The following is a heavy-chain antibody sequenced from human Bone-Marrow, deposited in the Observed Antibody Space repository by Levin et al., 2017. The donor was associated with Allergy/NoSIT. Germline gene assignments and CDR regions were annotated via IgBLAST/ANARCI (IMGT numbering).Heavy chain of an antibody. Sequence: GGSLRLSCTVSGFTFSIYSINWVRQAPGKGLEWVSSISSSGSDMYYVDSVKGRFTISRDNSKNSLTLQMNSLRAEDTAVYYCARGIVGDVGVAHREDVDIWGQGTMVSVSS. CDR2: ISSSGSDM. J-gene: IGHJ3*02. CDR3: ARGIVGDVGVAHREDVDI. V-gene: IGHV3-21*01. D-gene: IGHD2-15*01. CDR1: GFTFSIYS.